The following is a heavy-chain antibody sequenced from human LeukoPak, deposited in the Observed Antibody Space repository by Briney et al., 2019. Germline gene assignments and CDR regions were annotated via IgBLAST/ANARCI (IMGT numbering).Heavy chain of an antibody. CDR1: GYTFTGYY. D-gene: IGHD4-17*01. V-gene: IGHV1-2*06. CDR3: ARDDYGDLQYFEN. Sequence: GASVKVSCKASGYTFTGYYMHWVRQAPGQGLEWMGRINPNSGGTNYAQKFQGRVTMTRDTSISTAYMEMSTLTSDDTAVYYCARDDYGDLQYFENWGQGTLVTVSS. CDR2: INPNSGGT. J-gene: IGHJ4*02.